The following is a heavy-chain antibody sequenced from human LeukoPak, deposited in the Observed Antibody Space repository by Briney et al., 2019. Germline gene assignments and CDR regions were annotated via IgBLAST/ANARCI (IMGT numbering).Heavy chain of an antibody. D-gene: IGHD2-2*01. J-gene: IGHJ4*02. Sequence: ASVKVSCKVSGYTLTELSMHWVRQAPGKGLEGMGGFDPEDGETIYAQKFQGRVTMTEDTSTDTAYMELSSLRSEDTAVYYCATDHRYCSSTSCNYWGQGTLVTVSS. V-gene: IGHV1-24*01. CDR1: GYTLTELS. CDR2: FDPEDGET. CDR3: ATDHRYCSSTSCNY.